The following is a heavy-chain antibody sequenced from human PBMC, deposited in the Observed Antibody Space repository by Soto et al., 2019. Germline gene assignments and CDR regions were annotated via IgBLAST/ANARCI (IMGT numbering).Heavy chain of an antibody. Sequence: LSLTCTVSGGSIGSYYWRWIRQPPGKGLEWIGYIYESGSTNSNPSLQSRVTISVDTSKNQFYLNLSPVTAADTATYYCARARITLVREIIKYNMDIWGQGTTVTVSS. CDR3: ARARITLVREIIKYNMDI. J-gene: IGHJ6*02. CDR2: IYESGST. V-gene: IGHV4-59*01. D-gene: IGHD3-10*01. CDR1: GGSIGSYY.